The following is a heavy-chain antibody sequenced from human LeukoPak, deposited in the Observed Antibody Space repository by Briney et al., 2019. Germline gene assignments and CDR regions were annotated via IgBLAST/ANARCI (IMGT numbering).Heavy chain of an antibody. D-gene: IGHD2-2*01. V-gene: IGHV4-34*01. CDR1: GGFFSGYY. CDR3: ARGGYCSSTSCYDDAFDI. CDR2: INHSGST. Sequence: SETLSLTCAVYGGFFSGYYWSWIREPPGKGLEWIGEINHSGSTNYNPSLKSRVTISVDTSKNQFSLKLSSVTAADTAVYYCARGGYCSSTSCYDDAFDIWGQGTMVTVSS. J-gene: IGHJ3*02.